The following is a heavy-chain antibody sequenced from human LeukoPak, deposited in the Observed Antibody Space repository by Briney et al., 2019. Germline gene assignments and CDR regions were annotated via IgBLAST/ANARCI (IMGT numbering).Heavy chain of an antibody. CDR3: ARPNKDRVEFKIGAFDI. D-gene: IGHD5-24*01. CDR1: GYSFTSYW. J-gene: IGHJ3*02. V-gene: IGHV5-51*01. CDR2: IYPGDSDT. Sequence: GESLKISCKGSGYSFTSYWIGWVRQMPGKGLEWMGIIYPGDSDTRYSPSFQGQVTSADKSISTAYLQWSSLKASDTAMYYCARPNKDRVEFKIGAFDIWGQGTMVTVSS.